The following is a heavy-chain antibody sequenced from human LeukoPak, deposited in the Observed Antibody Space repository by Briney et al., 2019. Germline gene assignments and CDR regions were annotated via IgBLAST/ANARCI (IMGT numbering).Heavy chain of an antibody. CDR3: ARHKGDTAAATNVLAVSNAFYYYYGMDA. CDR2: IYDSGSA. D-gene: IGHD6-25*01. V-gene: IGHV4-59*08. Sequence: SETLSLTCTVSGGSVRSYFWSWTRQPPGKGLEWIGYIYDSGSATYNPSLKSRVTISVDTSKNQFSLKLSSVTAADTAVYYCARHKGDTAAATNVLAVSNAFYYYYGMDAWGQGTTVTVSS. CDR1: GGSVRSYF. J-gene: IGHJ6*02.